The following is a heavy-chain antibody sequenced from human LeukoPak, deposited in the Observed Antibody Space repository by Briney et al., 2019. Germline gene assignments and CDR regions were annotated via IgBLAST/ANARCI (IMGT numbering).Heavy chain of an antibody. V-gene: IGHV4-61*01. CDR2: IYYSGST. J-gene: IGHJ3*02. D-gene: IGHD2-2*02. CDR3: ARDCSSTSCYSAFDI. CDR1: GGSVSSGSYY. Sequence: SETLSLTCTVSGGSVSSGSYYWSWIRQPPGKGLEWIGYIYYSGSTNYNPSLKSRVTISVGTSKNQFSLKLSSVTAADTAVYYCARDCSSTSCYSAFDIWGQGTMVTVSS.